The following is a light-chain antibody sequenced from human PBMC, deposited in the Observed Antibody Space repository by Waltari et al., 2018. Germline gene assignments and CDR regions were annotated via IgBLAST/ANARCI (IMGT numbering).Light chain of an antibody. CDR2: GAS. V-gene: IGKV1-39*01. CDR3: QQSYIVPPA. Sequence: DIQMTQSPSSLSASVGDRVTITCRASQDISNYLNWYQQKPGKSPKSLIYGASSLQSGVPSRFSGSRSGTDFTLTITSLQPEDFATYYCQQSYIVPPAFGQGTKVEIK. CDR1: QDISNY. J-gene: IGKJ1*01.